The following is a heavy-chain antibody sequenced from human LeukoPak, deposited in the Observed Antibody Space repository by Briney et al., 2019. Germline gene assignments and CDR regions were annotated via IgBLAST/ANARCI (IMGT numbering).Heavy chain of an antibody. CDR2: ISSSSSTI. D-gene: IGHD4-11*01. J-gene: IGHJ5*02. CDR3: ARDAGGYSNYVKWFDP. V-gene: IGHV3-48*01. Sequence: GGSLRLSCAASGFAFSSYSMNWVRQAPGKGLEWVSYISSSSSTIYYADSVKGRFTISRDNAKNSLYLQMNSLRAEDTAVYYCARDAGGYSNYVKWFDPWGQGTLVTVSS. CDR1: GFAFSSYS.